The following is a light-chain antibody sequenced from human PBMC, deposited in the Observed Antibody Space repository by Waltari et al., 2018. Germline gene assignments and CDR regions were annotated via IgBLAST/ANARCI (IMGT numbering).Light chain of an antibody. Sequence: QSALTQPPSASGSPGQSVTISCTGTSSDVGGYNYVSWYQQHPGKDPKLMIYEVSQRPAGVPRRFSGSKSGNTASLTVSGLQAEDEADYYCSSYAGSNNVVFGGGTKLTVL. J-gene: IGLJ2*01. CDR3: SSYAGSNNVV. CDR2: EVS. CDR1: SSDVGGYNY. V-gene: IGLV2-8*01.